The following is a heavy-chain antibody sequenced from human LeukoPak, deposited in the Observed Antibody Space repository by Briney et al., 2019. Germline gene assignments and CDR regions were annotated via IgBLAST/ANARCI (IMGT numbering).Heavy chain of an antibody. J-gene: IGHJ6*03. Sequence: SETLSLTCAVYGGSFTTYYWSWIRQPPGKGLEWIGEINHNEFTNYNPSLKSRVTISVDTSKNQFSLKLNSVTAADTAVYYCARTTEGGYTYGYFYYYYMDVWGKGTTVTISS. CDR3: ARTTEGGYTYGYFYYYYMDV. D-gene: IGHD5-18*01. CDR1: GGSFTTYY. V-gene: IGHV4-34*01. CDR2: INHNEFT.